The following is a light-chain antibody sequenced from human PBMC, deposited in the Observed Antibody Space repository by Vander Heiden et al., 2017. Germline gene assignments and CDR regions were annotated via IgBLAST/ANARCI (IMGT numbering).Light chain of an antibody. V-gene: IGKV4-1*01. J-gene: IGKJ5*01. CDR3: QQDDSTPIT. CDR2: CAS. Sequence: DIVMTQYPDSLDVSLGERATINCKSSQSVLYSSNHKNYLAWYQQKPGQPPKLLIYCASTRESGVPDLFSGSGSGTDFPLPISSLQAEDVAVYYCQQDDSTPITFGQGTRLEIK. CDR1: QSVLYSSNHKNY.